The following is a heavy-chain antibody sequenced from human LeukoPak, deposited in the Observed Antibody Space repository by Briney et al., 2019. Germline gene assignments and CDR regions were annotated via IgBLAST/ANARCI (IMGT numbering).Heavy chain of an antibody. CDR1: GFTFSRRG. CDR3: AKDASSPVIDY. D-gene: IGHD2-21*01. CDR2: ISYDGSDK. J-gene: IGHJ4*02. V-gene: IGHV3-30*18. Sequence: GGSLRLSCAASGFTFSRRGMHWVRQAPGNGLEWVAVISYDGSDKYYADSVKGRFTISRDNSKNTLYLQMNSLRAEDTAVYYCAKDASSPVIDYWGQGTLVTVSS.